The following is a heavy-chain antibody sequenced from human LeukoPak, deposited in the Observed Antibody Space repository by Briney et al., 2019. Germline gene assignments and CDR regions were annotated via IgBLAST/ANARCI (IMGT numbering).Heavy chain of an antibody. J-gene: IGHJ4*02. CDR2: IYTSGNT. V-gene: IGHV4-61*02. CDR3: AREFHY. Sequence: SETLSLTCTVSGGSISSSSYYWSWIRQPAGKGLEWIGRIYTSGNTNYNPSLKSRVTISVDTSKNQFSLRLISVTAADTAVYYCAREFHYWGQGTLVTVSS. CDR1: GGSISSSSYY.